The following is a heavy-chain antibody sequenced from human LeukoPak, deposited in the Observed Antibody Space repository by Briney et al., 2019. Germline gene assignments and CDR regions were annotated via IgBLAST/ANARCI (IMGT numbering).Heavy chain of an antibody. CDR1: GGSFSGYY. CDR3: ASSMIVVVITQMTYYFDY. CDR2: INHSGST. D-gene: IGHD3-22*01. J-gene: IGHJ4*02. Sequence: SETLSLTCAVYGGSFSGYYWSWIRQPPGKGLEWIGEINHSGSTNYNPSLKSRVTISVDTSKNQFSLKLSSVTAADTAVYYCASSMIVVVITQMTYYFDYWGQGTLVTVSS. V-gene: IGHV4-34*01.